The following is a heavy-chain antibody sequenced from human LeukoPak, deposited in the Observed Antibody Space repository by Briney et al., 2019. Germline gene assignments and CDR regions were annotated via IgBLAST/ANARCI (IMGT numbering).Heavy chain of an antibody. D-gene: IGHD3-22*01. Sequence: PSETLSLTCAVSGGSLSGYYWTWIRQPPGKGLEWIGEINHSGSTNYNPSLKSRVTISVDTSKNQFSLKLSSVTAADTAVYYCARLLDDSTDDAFDIWGQGTMVTVSS. CDR3: ARLLDDSTDDAFDI. CDR2: INHSGST. CDR1: GGSLSGYY. J-gene: IGHJ3*02. V-gene: IGHV4-34*01.